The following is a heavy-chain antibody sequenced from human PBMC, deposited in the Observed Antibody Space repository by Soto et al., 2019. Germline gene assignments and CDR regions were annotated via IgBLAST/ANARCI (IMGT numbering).Heavy chain of an antibody. J-gene: IGHJ6*02. CDR2: INHSGST. V-gene: IGHV4-34*01. CDR1: GGSFSGYY. CDR3: ARVRMVATSQYYYYGMDV. D-gene: IGHD5-12*01. Sequence: QVQLQQWGAGLLKPSETLSLTCAVYGGSFSGYYWSWIRQPPGKGLEWIGEINHSGSTNYNPSLKSRVTISVDTSKNQFSLKLISVTAADTAVYYCARVRMVATSQYYYYGMDVWGQGTTVTVSS.